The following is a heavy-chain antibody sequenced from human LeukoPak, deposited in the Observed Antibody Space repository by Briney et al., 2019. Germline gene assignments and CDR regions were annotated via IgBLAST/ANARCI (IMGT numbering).Heavy chain of an antibody. Sequence: GGSLRLSCAASGFTFSNYGMHWVRQAPGKGLEWVAVIWYDGSNKNYADSVKGRFTISRDNSKNTLYLQMNSLRAEDMAVYYCARGPGVGATGTHFDYWGQGTLVTVSS. CDR3: ARGPGVGATGTHFDY. J-gene: IGHJ4*02. CDR2: IWYDGSNK. D-gene: IGHD1-26*01. V-gene: IGHV3-33*01. CDR1: GFTFSNYG.